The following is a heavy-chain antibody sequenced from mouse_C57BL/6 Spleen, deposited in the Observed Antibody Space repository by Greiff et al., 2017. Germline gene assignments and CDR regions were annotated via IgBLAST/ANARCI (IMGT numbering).Heavy chain of an antibody. CDR2: INPSNGGT. CDR1: GYTFTSYW. V-gene: IGHV1-53*01. Sequence: VQLVQSGPELVKPGASVKMSCKASGYTFTSYWMHWVKQRPGQGLEWIGNINPSNGGTSYNAKFKSKATLTVDKSSSTAYMQVSSLTSEDSAVYYCACVLDGSMYYWGQGTSVTVSS. D-gene: IGHD1-1*01. J-gene: IGHJ4*01. CDR3: ACVLDGSMYY.